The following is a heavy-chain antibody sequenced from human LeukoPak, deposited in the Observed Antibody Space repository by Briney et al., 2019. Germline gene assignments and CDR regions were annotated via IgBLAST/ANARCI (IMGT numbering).Heavy chain of an antibody. D-gene: IGHD3-3*01. V-gene: IGHV1-18*01. J-gene: IGHJ5*02. CDR2: ISAYNGNT. CDR3: ARGFSDDFWSGYPNWFDP. CDR1: GYTFTSYG. Sequence: ASVTVSCTASGYTFTSYGISWVRQAPGQGLEGMGWISAYNGNTNYAQKLQGRVTMTTDTSTSTAYMELRSLRSDDTAVYYGARGFSDDFWSGYPNWFDPWGQGTLVTVSS.